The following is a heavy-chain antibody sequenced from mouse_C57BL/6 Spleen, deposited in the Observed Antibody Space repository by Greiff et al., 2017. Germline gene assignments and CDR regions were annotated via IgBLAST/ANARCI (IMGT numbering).Heavy chain of an antibody. CDR2: IYWDDDK. J-gene: IGHJ2*01. V-gene: IGHV8-12*01. Sequence: QVQLKESGPGILQSSQTLSLTCSFSGFSLSTSGMGVSWIRQPSGKGLEWLAHIYWDDDKRYNPSLKSRLTLAKDTSRNQVFLKITSVDTADTATYYCARRGGYSNLYYFDYWGQGTTLTVSS. CDR1: GFSLSTSGMG. CDR3: ARRGGYSNLYYFDY. D-gene: IGHD2-5*01.